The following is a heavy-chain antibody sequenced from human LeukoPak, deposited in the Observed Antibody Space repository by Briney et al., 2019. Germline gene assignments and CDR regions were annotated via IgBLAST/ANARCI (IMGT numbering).Heavy chain of an antibody. CDR2: IYYSGST. Sequence: SETLSLTCTVSGGSISSSSYYWGWIRQPPGKGLEWIGSIYYSGSTHYNPSLKSRVTISVDTSKNQFSLRLSSVTAADSAVYYCARDSRAARDASGFDYWGQGTLVTVSS. CDR3: ARDSRAARDASGFDY. J-gene: IGHJ4*02. D-gene: IGHD2-21*02. CDR1: GGSISSSSYY. V-gene: IGHV4-39*07.